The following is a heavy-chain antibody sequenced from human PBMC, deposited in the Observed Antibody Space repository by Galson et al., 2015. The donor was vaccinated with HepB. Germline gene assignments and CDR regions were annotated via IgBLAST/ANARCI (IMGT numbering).Heavy chain of an antibody. Sequence: SLRLSCAASVFNFRTYGLSWVRQAPGKGLQWVSTINDSGGNTHYADSVKGRFTISRDNSKNPLYLHMNSLRAEDTAVYYCAKDAGGTDSGPFEYWGQGTLVTVSS. CDR3: AKDAGGTDSGPFEY. CDR1: VFNFRTYG. CDR2: INDSGGNT. J-gene: IGHJ4*02. V-gene: IGHV3-23*01. D-gene: IGHD1-26*01.